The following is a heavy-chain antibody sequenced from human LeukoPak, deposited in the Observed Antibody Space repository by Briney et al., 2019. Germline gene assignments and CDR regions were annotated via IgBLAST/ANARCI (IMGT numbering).Heavy chain of an antibody. CDR2: ISAYNGNT. Sequence: GASVKVSCKASGYTPTSYGISWVRQAPGQGLEWMGWISAYNGNTNYAQKLQGRDTMTTDTSTSTDYMELSRLRSEDTAVYYCARGGTHYYDSSGYYSIFDYWGQGTRVTVSS. J-gene: IGHJ4*02. CDR3: ARGGTHYYDSSGYYSIFDY. V-gene: IGHV1-18*01. CDR1: GYTPTSYG. D-gene: IGHD3-22*01.